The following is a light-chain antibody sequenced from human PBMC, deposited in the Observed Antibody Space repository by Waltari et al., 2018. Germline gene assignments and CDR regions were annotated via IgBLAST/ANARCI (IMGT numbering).Light chain of an antibody. CDR2: EVS. Sequence: QSALTHPASVSGSPGQSITISCTGTSSDVGGYNYVSRYKQPPGKAPKLMIYEVSNRPSGVSNRFSGSKSGNTASLTISGLQAEDEADYYCSSYTSSSTLVVFGGGTKLTVL. CDR1: SSDVGGYNY. V-gene: IGLV2-14*01. CDR3: SSYTSSSTLVV. J-gene: IGLJ2*01.